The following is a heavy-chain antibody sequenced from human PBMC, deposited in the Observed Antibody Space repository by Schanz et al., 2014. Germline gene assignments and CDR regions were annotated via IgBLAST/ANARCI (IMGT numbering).Heavy chain of an antibody. J-gene: IGHJ1*01. CDR1: GYTFITYY. V-gene: IGHV1-46*03. CDR2: IHPSDGGT. Sequence: QVQLVQSGSELKKPGASVKVSCKASGYTFITYYIHWVRQAPGQGLQWMGMIHPSDGGTSYAQEFQGRVTVTRDTSTSTVYMELSSLTSEDTAVYFCAREGFYAEYFRHWGQGTLVVVSS. CDR3: AREGFYAEYFRH.